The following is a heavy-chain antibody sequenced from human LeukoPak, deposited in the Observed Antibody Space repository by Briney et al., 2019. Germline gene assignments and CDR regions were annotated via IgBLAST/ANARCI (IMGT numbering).Heavy chain of an antibody. V-gene: IGHV1-18*01. CDR3: AKDWDILSGRNCFDP. J-gene: IGHJ5*02. Sequence: ASVKVSCKSSVYTFNNYGISWVRQAPGQGHVCMGGVSSYKGDTNYAQKIQGRATISTDTSTSTAYMELRRVPFDHTAIYYCAKDWDILSGRNCFDPWGQGTLVTVSS. D-gene: IGHD3-9*01. CDR2: VSSYKGDT. CDR1: VYTFNNYG.